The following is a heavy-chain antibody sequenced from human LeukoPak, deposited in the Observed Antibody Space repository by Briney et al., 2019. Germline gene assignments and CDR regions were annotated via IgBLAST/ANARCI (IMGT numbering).Heavy chain of an antibody. Sequence: GGSLRLSCAASGFTFSSYAMSWVGQAPGKGLEWVSAISGSGGSTYYADSVKGRFTISRDNSKNTLYLQMNSLRAEDTAVYYCAKGAGIAVAGTATWFDYWGQGTLVTVSS. CDR2: ISGSGGST. D-gene: IGHD6-19*01. V-gene: IGHV3-23*01. CDR1: GFTFSSYA. J-gene: IGHJ4*02. CDR3: AKGAGIAVAGTATWFDY.